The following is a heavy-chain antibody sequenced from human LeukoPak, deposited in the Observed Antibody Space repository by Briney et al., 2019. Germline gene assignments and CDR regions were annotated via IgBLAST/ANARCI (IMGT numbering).Heavy chain of an antibody. CDR2: ISGSGGST. CDR3: AKGLDYGGNTPLLDY. CDR1: GFTFSSYA. J-gene: IGHJ4*02. V-gene: IGHV3-23*01. Sequence: SGGSLRLSCAASGFTFSSYAMSWVRQAPGKGLEWVSAISGSGGSTYYAAPMKGRFTISRDNSKNTLYLQMNSLRAEDTAVYYCAKGLDYGGNTPLLDYWGQGTLVTVSS. D-gene: IGHD4-23*01.